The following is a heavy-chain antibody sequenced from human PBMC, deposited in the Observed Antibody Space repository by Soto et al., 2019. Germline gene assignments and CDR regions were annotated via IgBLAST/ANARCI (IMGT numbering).Heavy chain of an antibody. D-gene: IGHD4-17*01. CDR1: GYSFSDYS. CDR2: MNPNGGST. J-gene: IGHJ4*02. Sequence: ASVKVPCKASGYSFSDYSINWVRQAPGQGLEWMGIMNPNGGSTSYAQKFQGRVTMTRDTSTSTVYMELSSLRSEDTAVYYCARDLTSRYYFDYWGQGTLVTVSS. CDR3: ARDLTSRYYFDY. V-gene: IGHV1-46*01.